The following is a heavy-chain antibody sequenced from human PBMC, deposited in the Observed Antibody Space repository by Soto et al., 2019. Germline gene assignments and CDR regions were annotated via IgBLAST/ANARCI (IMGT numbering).Heavy chain of an antibody. CDR3: ARGFGWSTTKHKAENWFDP. D-gene: IGHD2-2*01. CDR2: INHSGST. Sequence: TSETLSLTCAVYGWSFSGYYWSWIRQPPGKGLEWIGEINHSGSTNYNPSLKSRVTISVDTSKNQFSLKLSSVTAADTAVYYCARGFGWSTTKHKAENWFDPWGQGTLVTVSS. CDR1: GWSFSGYY. V-gene: IGHV4-34*01. J-gene: IGHJ5*02.